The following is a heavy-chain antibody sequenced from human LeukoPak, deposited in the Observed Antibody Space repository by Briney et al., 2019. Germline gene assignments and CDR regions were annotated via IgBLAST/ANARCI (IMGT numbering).Heavy chain of an antibody. V-gene: IGHV4-59*08. CDR2: IYYSGST. CDR1: GGSISSYY. CDR3: ARAALYSSSWGRFDP. D-gene: IGHD6-13*01. J-gene: IGHJ5*02. Sequence: PSETLSLTCTVSGGSISSYYWSWIRQPPGKGLEWIGYIYYSGSTNYNPSLKSRVTISVDTSKNQFSLRLSSVTAADTAVYYCARAALYSSSWGRFDPWGQGTLVTVSS.